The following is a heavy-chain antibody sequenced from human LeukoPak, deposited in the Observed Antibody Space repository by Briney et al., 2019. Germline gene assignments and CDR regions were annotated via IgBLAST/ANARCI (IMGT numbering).Heavy chain of an antibody. J-gene: IGHJ6*02. CDR1: GLTFSSYA. Sequence: GGSLRLSCAASGLTFSSYAMSWVRQAPGKGLEWVSAISGSGGSTYYADSVKGRFTISRDNSKNTLYLQMNSLRAEDTAVYYCAKDLSNPYRQDYYGMDVWGQGTTVTVSS. V-gene: IGHV3-23*01. CDR2: ISGSGGST. D-gene: IGHD4-11*01. CDR3: AKDLSNPYRQDYYGMDV.